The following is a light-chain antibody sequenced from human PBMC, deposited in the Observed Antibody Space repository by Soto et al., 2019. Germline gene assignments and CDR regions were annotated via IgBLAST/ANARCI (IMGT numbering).Light chain of an antibody. CDR1: QSIRSW. J-gene: IGKJ1*01. V-gene: IGKV1-5*01. CDR3: QQYNTYSGT. Sequence: DIQMTQSPSTLSASVGDRVTITCRASQSIRSWLAWYQQKPGKAPKLLIYDASSLQSGVPSRFSGNESGTEFTLTISGLQPDDFATYYCQQYNTYSGTFGQGTKVDI. CDR2: DAS.